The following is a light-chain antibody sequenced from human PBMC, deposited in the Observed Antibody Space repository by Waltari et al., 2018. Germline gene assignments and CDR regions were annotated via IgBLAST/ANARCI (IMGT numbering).Light chain of an antibody. V-gene: IGKV1-17*01. CDR1: QGINTY. CDR2: YAN. Sequence: DIQMSQSPSSLSASVGDRVSITCRASQGINTYLNWYQQRPGKAPKLLIYYANSLASGVPSRFSGSGSGTEFTLTISSLQPEDFATYYCQQGNSYPWTFGQGAKVEVK. CDR3: QQGNSYPWT. J-gene: IGKJ1*01.